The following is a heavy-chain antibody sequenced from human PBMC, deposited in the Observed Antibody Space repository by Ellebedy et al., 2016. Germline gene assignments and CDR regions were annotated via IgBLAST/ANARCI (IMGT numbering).Heavy chain of an antibody. CDR3: RQGHYADY. CDR2: ISGGGDKR. CDR1: GFTFSNFF. V-gene: IGHV3-23*01. J-gene: IGHJ4*02. Sequence: GESLKISXAASGFTFSNFFMSWVRQAPGKGLEWVSTISGGGDKRDFADSVKGRFTISRDNAKNTLYLAMNNLRGEDTAVYYCRQGHYADYWGQGTLVTVSS.